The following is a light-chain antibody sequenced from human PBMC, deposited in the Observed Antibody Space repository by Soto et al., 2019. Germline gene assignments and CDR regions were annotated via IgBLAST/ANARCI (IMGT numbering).Light chain of an antibody. Sequence: QLVLTQPASVSGSPGQSITISCTGTSSDVGSYNLVSWYQQHPGKAPKLMIYEVSKRPSGVSNRFSGSKSGNTASLTISGHQAEDEADYYCCSYAGSVVFGGGTQLTVL. CDR2: EVS. CDR1: SSDVGSYNL. J-gene: IGLJ2*01. CDR3: CSYAGSVV. V-gene: IGLV2-23*02.